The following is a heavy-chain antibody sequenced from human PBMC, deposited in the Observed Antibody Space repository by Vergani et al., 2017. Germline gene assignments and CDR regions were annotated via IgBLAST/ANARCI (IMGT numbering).Heavy chain of an antibody. Sequence: QVQLVQSGAEVKKPGSSVKVSCKASGGTFSSYAISWVRQAPGQGLEWMGGIIPIFGTANYAQKFQGRVTITADESTSTAYMELSSLRSEDTAVYYCARDTQPGYGSESYIINWFDPWGQGTLVTVSS. V-gene: IGHV1-69*12. CDR2: IIPIFGTA. CDR3: ARDTQPGYGSESYIINWFDP. D-gene: IGHD3-10*01. CDR1: GGTFSSYA. J-gene: IGHJ5*02.